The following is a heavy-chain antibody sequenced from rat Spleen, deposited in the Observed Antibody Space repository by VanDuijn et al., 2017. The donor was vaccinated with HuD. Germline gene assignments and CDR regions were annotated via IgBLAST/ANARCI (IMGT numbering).Heavy chain of an antibody. Sequence: EVQLVESGGGLEQPGGSLKLSCAASGFTFSDYNMAWVRQAPKKGLEWVATISYDGSSTYYRDSVKGRFTISRDNAKSTLYLQMDSLRSEDTATYYWARHNSGYGYFDYWGQGVMVTVSS. D-gene: IGHD4-3*01. CDR1: GFTFSDYN. CDR3: ARHNSGYGYFDY. J-gene: IGHJ2*01. CDR2: ISYDGSST. V-gene: IGHV5-7*01.